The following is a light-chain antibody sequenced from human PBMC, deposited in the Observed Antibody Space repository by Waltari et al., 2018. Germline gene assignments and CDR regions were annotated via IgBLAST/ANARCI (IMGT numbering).Light chain of an antibody. J-gene: IGKJ5*01. CDR2: WDS. V-gene: IGKV4-1*01. Sequence: DIVMTQSPDSLAVSLGERATINCKSSQSVISSFNNKNYLTWFQQKAGEPPKLLIYWDSTRESGVPGRFSGSGSGTDFTLTISGLQAEDVAVYFCQQYYSSSSITFGQGTRLEIK. CDR1: QSVISSFNNKNY. CDR3: QQYYSSSSIT.